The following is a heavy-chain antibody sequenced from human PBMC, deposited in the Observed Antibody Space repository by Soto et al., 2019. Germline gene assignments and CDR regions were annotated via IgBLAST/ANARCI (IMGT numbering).Heavy chain of an antibody. D-gene: IGHD2-8*01. J-gene: IGHJ6*02. CDR2: IIPIFGSP. Sequence: QVQLVQSGAEVKKPGSSVKVSCTASGGAFIRYGISWVRQAPGQGLEWMGGIIPIFGSPNYAQRFKGRVTVSADISTNTAYMTLSSRKSEDTAVYYCAGQPNDQEDYYNGMEVWGQGTPVTVSS. CDR1: GGAFIRYG. V-gene: IGHV1-69*06. CDR3: AGQPNDQEDYYNGMEV.